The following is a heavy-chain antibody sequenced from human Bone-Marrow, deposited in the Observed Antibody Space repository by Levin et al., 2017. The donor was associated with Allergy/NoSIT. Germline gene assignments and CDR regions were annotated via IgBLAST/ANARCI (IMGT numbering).Heavy chain of an antibody. CDR2: IDKTGSI. CDR1: SGSISSGPYY. CDR3: ARRGSDYVLDY. Sequence: SQTLSLTCTVSSGSISSGPYYWTWIRQPAGKGLEWIGRIDKTGSINYSPSLKSRVTISLDTSENQFSLKLSSVTAADTAVYYCARRGSDYVLDYWGQGTLVTVSS. D-gene: IGHD4-17*01. V-gene: IGHV4-61*02. J-gene: IGHJ4*02.